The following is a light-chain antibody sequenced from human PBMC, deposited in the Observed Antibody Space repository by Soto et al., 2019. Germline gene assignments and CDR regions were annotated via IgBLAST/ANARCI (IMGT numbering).Light chain of an antibody. J-gene: IGKJ1*01. V-gene: IGKV3-20*01. CDR2: GAS. Sequence: EIVLTQSPGTLSLSPGERATLSCRASQSVSSSYLAWYQQKPGQAPRLLIYGASSRPTGIPDRFSGSGSGTDLTLTLSRLEPEDFAVYYCPQYGSSPTTFGQGTKVEI. CDR3: PQYGSSPTT. CDR1: QSVSSSY.